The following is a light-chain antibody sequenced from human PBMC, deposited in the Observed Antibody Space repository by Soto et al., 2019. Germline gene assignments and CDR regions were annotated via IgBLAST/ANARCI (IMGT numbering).Light chain of an antibody. J-gene: IGKJ1*01. CDR2: DAS. CDR1: QSVSTY. Sequence: EIVLTQSPATLSLATGERATLSCRASQSVSTYLAWYQQKPGQAPRLLIYDASNRATGIPARFSGSGSGTDFTLTISSLEPEDFAVYYCQLRSNWPTWTFGQGTKVEIK. V-gene: IGKV3-11*01. CDR3: QLRSNWPTWT.